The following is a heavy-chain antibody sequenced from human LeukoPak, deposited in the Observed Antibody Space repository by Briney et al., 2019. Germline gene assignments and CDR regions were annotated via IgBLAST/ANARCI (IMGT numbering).Heavy chain of an antibody. Sequence: SETLSLTCSVSGGSISSGGHCWSWIRHHPGKGLEWIGYIYYTGSTYYNPSLQSQVIISIDTSKNQFSLKLSSVTAADTALYFCARVRDYISTRRVFDFWGQGTLVTVSS. CDR1: GGSISSGGHC. V-gene: IGHV4-31*01. CDR2: IYYTGST. J-gene: IGHJ4*02. D-gene: IGHD3-9*01. CDR3: ARVRDYISTRRVFDF.